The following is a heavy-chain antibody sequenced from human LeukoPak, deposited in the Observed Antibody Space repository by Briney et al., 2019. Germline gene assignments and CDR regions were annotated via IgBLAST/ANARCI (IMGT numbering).Heavy chain of an antibody. CDR2: IYYSGST. D-gene: IGHD5-24*01. V-gene: IGHV4-59*01. Sequence: ASETLSLTCAVYGGSFSSYYWSWIRQPPGKGLEWIGYIYYSGSTNYNPSLKSRVTISVDTSKNQFSLKLSSVTAADTAVYYCARLSRDGYNRHYYYYGMDVWGQGTTVTVSS. CDR1: GGSFSSYY. J-gene: IGHJ6*02. CDR3: ARLSRDGYNRHYYYYGMDV.